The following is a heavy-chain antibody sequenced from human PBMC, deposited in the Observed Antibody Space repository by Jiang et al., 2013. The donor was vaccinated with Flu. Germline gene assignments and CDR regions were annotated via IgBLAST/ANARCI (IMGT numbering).Heavy chain of an antibody. CDR3: TRDTELAFDI. V-gene: IGHV1-8*01. CDR2: MNPRRGNT. J-gene: IGHJ3*02. D-gene: IGHD3-10*01. Sequence: VQLVESGAEVKIPGASVKVSCKASGYTFTSHDINWLRQATGQGLEWMGWMNPRRGNTGYAQKFQGRVTMTRDTSTNTAYMELSSLRSEDTAVYYCTRDTELAFDIWGQGTMVTVSS. CDR1: GYTFTSHD.